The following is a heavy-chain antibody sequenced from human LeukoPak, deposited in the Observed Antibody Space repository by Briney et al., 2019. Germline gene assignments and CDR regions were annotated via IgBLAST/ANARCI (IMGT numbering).Heavy chain of an antibody. CDR2: IYYSGTT. Sequence: SETLSLTCTVSGGSISGPYSYWSWIRQPPGKGLEWIGYIYYSGTTYYNPSLKSRVTISVDTSKNQFSLKLSSVTAADTAVYYCARDLYYDSSGYIFDYWGQGTLVTVSS. CDR1: GGSISGPYSY. V-gene: IGHV4-30-4*01. CDR3: ARDLYYDSSGYIFDY. D-gene: IGHD3-22*01. J-gene: IGHJ4*02.